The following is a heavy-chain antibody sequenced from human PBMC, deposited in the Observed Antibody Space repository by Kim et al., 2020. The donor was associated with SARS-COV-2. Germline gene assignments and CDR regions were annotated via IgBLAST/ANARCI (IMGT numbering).Heavy chain of an antibody. CDR2: INHSGST. CDR1: GGSFSGYY. CDR3: ASQRPGGSYSNRNFDY. V-gene: IGHV4-34*01. J-gene: IGHJ4*02. Sequence: SETLSLTCAVYGGSFSGYYWSWIRQPPGKGLEWIGEINHSGSTNYNPSLKSRVTISVDTSKNQFSLKLSSVTAADTAVYYCASQRPGGSYSNRNFDYWGQGTLVTVSS. D-gene: IGHD1-26*01.